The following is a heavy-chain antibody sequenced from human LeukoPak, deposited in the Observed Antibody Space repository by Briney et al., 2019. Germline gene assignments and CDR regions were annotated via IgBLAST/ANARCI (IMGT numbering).Heavy chain of an antibody. J-gene: IGHJ4*02. CDR2: ISGIGGST. Sequence: GGSLRLSCVASGFTFSSYAMSWVRQAPGKGLEWVSAISGIGGSTNYAGSVNGRFTLHRDNSKNTLYLQMNSLRAEDTAVYYCAKGGEWEPVDYWGQGTLVTVSS. CDR1: GFTFSSYA. D-gene: IGHD1-26*01. V-gene: IGHV3-23*01. CDR3: AKGGEWEPVDY.